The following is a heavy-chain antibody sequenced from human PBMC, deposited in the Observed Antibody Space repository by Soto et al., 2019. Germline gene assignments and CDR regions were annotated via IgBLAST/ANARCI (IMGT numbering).Heavy chain of an antibody. CDR3: ARGIRFGTGGTIDY. J-gene: IGHJ4*02. D-gene: IGHD3-16*01. CDR2: INPNSGGT. CDR1: GYTFTDYY. V-gene: IGHV1-2*04. Sequence: QVHLVQSGAEVKKPGASVKVSCKASGYTFTDYYMHWVRQAPGHGLEWMGCINPNSGGTNYAQKFQDWVTLTRDTSISTAYMELSRLTSDDTAVYYCARGIRFGTGGTIDYWGQGTLVTVSS.